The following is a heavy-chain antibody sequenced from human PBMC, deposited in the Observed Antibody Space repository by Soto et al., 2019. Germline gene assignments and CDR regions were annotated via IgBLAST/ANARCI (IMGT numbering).Heavy chain of an antibody. V-gene: IGHV4-59*01. Sequence: SETLSLTCTVSGGSITTYYWNWIRQSPGKGLEWIGYIYRTGSTHYNPSLNSRAAISLDSSRDRFSLQLKAVTAADTAVYFCARQIGADPFDILGRWRRVT. CDR1: GGSITTYY. J-gene: IGHJ3*02. CDR2: IYRTGST. D-gene: IGHD3-3*01. CDR3: ARQIGADPFDI.